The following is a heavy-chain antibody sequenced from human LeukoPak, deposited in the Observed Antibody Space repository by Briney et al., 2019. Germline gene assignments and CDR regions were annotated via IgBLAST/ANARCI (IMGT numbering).Heavy chain of an antibody. CDR1: GGSISSSNW. J-gene: IGHJ6*02. V-gene: IGHV4-4*02. CDR3: ARAGIEDYYYYGMDV. Sequence: SGTLSLTCAVSGGSISSSNWWSWVRQPPGKGLEWIGEIYHSGSTNYIPSLKSRVTISVDKSKNQFSLKLSSVTAADTAVYYCARAGIEDYYYYGMDVWGQGTTVTVSS. CDR2: IYHSGST.